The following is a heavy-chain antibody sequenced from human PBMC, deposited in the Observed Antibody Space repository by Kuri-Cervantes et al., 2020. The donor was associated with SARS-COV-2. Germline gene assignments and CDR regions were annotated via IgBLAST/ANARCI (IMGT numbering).Heavy chain of an antibody. V-gene: IGHV3-7*01. CDR2: IDQNGGDK. Sequence: LSLTCAASGFTFSSYAMSWVRQAPGKGLEWVANIDQNGGDKYYVDSVKGRFIISRDNAKNSLYLEMTSLRAEDTAVYYCARVGIFGVGHDAFDIWGQGTRVTVSS. CDR3: ARVGIFGVGHDAFDI. J-gene: IGHJ3*02. D-gene: IGHD3-3*01. CDR1: GFTFSSYA.